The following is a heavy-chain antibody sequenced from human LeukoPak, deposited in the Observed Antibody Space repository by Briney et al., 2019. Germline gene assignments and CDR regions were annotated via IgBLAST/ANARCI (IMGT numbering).Heavy chain of an antibody. J-gene: IGHJ6*03. V-gene: IGHV4-61*02. CDR2: IYTSGST. Sequence: SQTLSLTCTVSGDSISSGDYYWSWIRQPAGKGLDWIGRIYTSGSTNYNPSLKSRVTMSVDTSKNQFSLKLSSVTAADTAVYYCAREGWLSYYYYYMDVWGKGTTVTISS. CDR1: GDSISSGDYY. CDR3: AREGWLSYYYYYMDV. D-gene: IGHD5-12*01.